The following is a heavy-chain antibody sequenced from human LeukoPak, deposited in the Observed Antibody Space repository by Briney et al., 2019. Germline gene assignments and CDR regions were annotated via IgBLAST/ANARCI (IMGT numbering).Heavy chain of an antibody. CDR1: GGTFSSYA. Sequence: SVKVSXKASGGTFSSYAISWVRQAPGQGLEWMGGIIPIFGTANYAQKFQGRVTITADESTSTAYMELSSLRSEDTAVYYCARMYCNSTSCSRSRVVPPYFDYWGQGTLVTVSS. V-gene: IGHV1-69*13. J-gene: IGHJ4*02. D-gene: IGHD2-2*01. CDR3: ARMYCNSTSCSRSRVVPPYFDY. CDR2: IIPIFGTA.